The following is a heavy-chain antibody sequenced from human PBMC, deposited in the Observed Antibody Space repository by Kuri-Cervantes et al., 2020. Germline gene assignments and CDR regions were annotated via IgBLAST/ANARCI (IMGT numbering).Heavy chain of an antibody. CDR2: IKQDGSEK. CDR3: VRSGHSGGRWRYYFDY. J-gene: IGHJ4*02. D-gene: IGHD2-15*01. Sequence: GGSLRLSCAASGFTFSSYWMSWVRQAPGKGLEWVANIKQDGSEKYYVDSVKSRFTISRDNAKNSLYLQMNSLRAEDTAVYHCVRSGHSGGRWRYYFDYCGQGTLVTVSS. CDR1: GFTFSSYW. V-gene: IGHV3-7*01.